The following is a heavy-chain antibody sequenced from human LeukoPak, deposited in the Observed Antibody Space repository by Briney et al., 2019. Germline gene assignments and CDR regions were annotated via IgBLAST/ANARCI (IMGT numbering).Heavy chain of an antibody. CDR2: INPNSGGT. CDR1: GYTFTGYY. V-gene: IGHV1-2*02. Sequence: ASVKVSCKAPGYTFTGYYMHWVRQAPGQGLEWMGWINPNSGGTNYAQKFQGRVTMTRDTSISTAYMELSRLRSDDTAVYYCARDRVVVVAATGVSWFDPWGQGTLVTVSS. D-gene: IGHD2-15*01. J-gene: IGHJ5*02. CDR3: ARDRVVVVAATGVSWFDP.